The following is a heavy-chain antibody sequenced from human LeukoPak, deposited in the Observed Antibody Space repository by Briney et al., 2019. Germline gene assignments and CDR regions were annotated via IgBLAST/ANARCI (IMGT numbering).Heavy chain of an antibody. V-gene: IGHV3-23*01. CDR2: ITDSGDNT. CDR3: AKAAGGTYYRVFDS. CDR1: GFTFSSFA. Sequence: TGGSLRLSCAASGFTFSSFAMSWVRQAPGKGLEWVSGITDSGDNTYYADSVKGRFTISRDNSNNMVYLQMNSLRVEDMAKYYCAKAAGGTYYRVFDSWGQGILVTVSS. J-gene: IGHJ4*02. D-gene: IGHD1-26*01.